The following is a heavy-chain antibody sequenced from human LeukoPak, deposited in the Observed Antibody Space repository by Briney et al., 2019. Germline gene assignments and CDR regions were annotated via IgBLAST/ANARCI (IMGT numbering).Heavy chain of an antibody. J-gene: IGHJ4*02. CDR1: GYSISSGYY. D-gene: IGHD1-26*01. Sequence: PSETLSLTCAVSGYSISSGYYWGWIRQPPGKGLEWIGSIYHSGSTYYNPSLKSRVTISVDTSKNQFSLKLSSVTAADTAVYYCARSYSGSYLTPFDYWGQGTLVTVSS. CDR2: IYHSGST. V-gene: IGHV4-38-2*01. CDR3: ARSYSGSYLTPFDY.